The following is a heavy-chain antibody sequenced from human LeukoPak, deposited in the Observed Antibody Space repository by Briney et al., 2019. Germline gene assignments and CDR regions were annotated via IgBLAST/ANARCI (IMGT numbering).Heavy chain of an antibody. CDR3: ARAQWRTYSYYYMDV. J-gene: IGHJ6*03. D-gene: IGHD6-19*01. CDR1: GFTVSFNY. V-gene: IGHV3-53*01. Sequence: HPGGSLRLSCAASGFTVSFNYMSWVRQAPGKGLEWISVIYSGGSTYYADSVKGRFTISRDDSKNTLYLQMNSLRAEDTAIYYCARAQWRTYSYYYMDVWGEGTTVTVSS. CDR2: IYSGGST.